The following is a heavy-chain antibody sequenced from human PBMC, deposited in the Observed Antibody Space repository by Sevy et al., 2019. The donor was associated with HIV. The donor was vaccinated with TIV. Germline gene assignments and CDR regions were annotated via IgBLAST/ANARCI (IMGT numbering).Heavy chain of an antibody. J-gene: IGHJ4*02. CDR1: GYTFTSYD. CDR2: MTPSSRET. Sequence: ASVKVSCKASGYTFTSYDINWVRQAAGQGLEWVGWMTPSSRETGYAQKFEGRITMTGDTSISTVYLELSSLTSEDTAVYFCARNLYGSGTFDYWGQGTLVTVSS. D-gene: IGHD3-10*01. V-gene: IGHV1-8*01. CDR3: ARNLYGSGTFDY.